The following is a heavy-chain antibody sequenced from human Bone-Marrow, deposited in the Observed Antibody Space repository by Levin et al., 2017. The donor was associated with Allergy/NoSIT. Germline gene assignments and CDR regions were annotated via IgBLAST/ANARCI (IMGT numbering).Heavy chain of an antibody. V-gene: IGHV3-11*01. Sequence: PGGSLRLSCAASGFSFSDSYMSWIRQAPGKGLEWVSYISSSSSTKNYGDSVKGRFTISRDNAKKSLYLKMNSLRDEDTAVYYCARGSAYSSSRGMDVWGQGTTVTVSS. J-gene: IGHJ6*02. CDR3: ARGSAYSSSRGMDV. CDR1: GFSFSDSY. CDR2: ISSSSSTK. D-gene: IGHD6-13*01.